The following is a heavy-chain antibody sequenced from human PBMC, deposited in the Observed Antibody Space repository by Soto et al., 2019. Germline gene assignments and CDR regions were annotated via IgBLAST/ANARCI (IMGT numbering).Heavy chain of an antibody. CDR1: GFTVSTSY. CDR3: ARDPGHSSGIRNLDP. Sequence: EVQVVESGGGLVLPGGSLTLSCAASGFTVSTSYMTWVRQAPGKGLEWLSAVHKDGTIYYADAVKGRFTISRHNSKNILDLQMNSLRVDDTAMYHCARDPGHSSGIRNLDPWGQGTLVTVSS. J-gene: IGHJ5*02. CDR2: VHKDGTI. D-gene: IGHD3-10*01. V-gene: IGHV3-53*04.